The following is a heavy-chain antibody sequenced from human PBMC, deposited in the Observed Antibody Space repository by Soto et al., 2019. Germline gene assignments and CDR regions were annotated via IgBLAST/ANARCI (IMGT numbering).Heavy chain of an antibody. CDR2: ISYDGSNK. Sequence: GGSLRLSCAASGFTFNNYGMHWVRQAPGKGLEWVAIISYDGSNKYYSDSVKGRFTISRDNSKNTVFLQMNSLGPEDTAVYYYAKGHYYDSSGRHSYVDYRGQGILVTVSS. CDR1: GFTFNNYG. D-gene: IGHD3-22*01. CDR3: AKGHYYDSSGRHSYVDY. V-gene: IGHV3-30*18. J-gene: IGHJ4*02.